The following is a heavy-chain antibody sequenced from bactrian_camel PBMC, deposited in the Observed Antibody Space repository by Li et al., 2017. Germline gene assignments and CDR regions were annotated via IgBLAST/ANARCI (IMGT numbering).Heavy chain of an antibody. J-gene: IGHJ4*01. CDR3: AAPHDGRHCSGDYLVRAQERGAAY. V-gene: IGHV3S1*01. CDR2: ILGGNART. Sequence: HVQLVESGGASVQAGGSLTLSCVASSWTYSGNWMAWFRQAPGKEREGVAAILGGNARTYYIDSVKGRFTISRDSSKRTIYLQMNSLKPEDTAMYSCAAPHDGRHCSGDYLVRAQERGAAYRGQGTQVTVS. CDR1: SWTYSGNW. D-gene: IGHD2*01.